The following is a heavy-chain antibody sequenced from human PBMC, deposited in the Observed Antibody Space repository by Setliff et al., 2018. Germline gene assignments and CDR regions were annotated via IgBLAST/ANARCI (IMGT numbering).Heavy chain of an antibody. CDR1: GYTFSDYW. CDR2: IYPGDSDT. CDR3: ARVVGADGIGIDY. D-gene: IGHD2-15*01. V-gene: IGHV5-51*01. Sequence: PGEYLKISCRGSGYTFSDYWIGWVRQMPGKGLEWMGIIYPGDSDTRYSPSFQGQVTFSADKSISTAYLQWSSLKASGTATYYCARVVGADGIGIDYWGQGTVVTVSS. J-gene: IGHJ4*02.